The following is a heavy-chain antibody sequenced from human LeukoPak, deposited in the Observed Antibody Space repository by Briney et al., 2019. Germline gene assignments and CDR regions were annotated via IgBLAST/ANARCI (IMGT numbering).Heavy chain of an antibody. D-gene: IGHD4-17*01. CDR3: ARDTVFDY. CDR2: ISSNGGST. V-gene: IGHV3-64*01. J-gene: IGHJ4*02. Sequence: GGSLRLSCAASGFTFSSYAMHWVRQAPGKGLEYVSAISSNGGSTYYANSVRGRFTISRDNSKNTLYLQMGSLRAEDMAVYYCARDTVFDYWGQGTLVTVSS. CDR1: GFTFSSYA.